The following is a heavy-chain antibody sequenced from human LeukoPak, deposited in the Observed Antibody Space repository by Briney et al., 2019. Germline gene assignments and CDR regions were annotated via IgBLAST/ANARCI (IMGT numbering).Heavy chain of an antibody. CDR1: GFTFSSYA. Sequence: SGGSLRLSCAASGFTFSSYAMSWVRQAPGKGLEWVSGISGNTGNTYYADSVKGRFTISRDNSNNTLYLRMNSLRAEDTALYFCAKDAIFGVVSDWGQGTLVTVSS. CDR3: AKDAIFGVVSD. CDR2: ISGNTGNT. D-gene: IGHD3-3*01. V-gene: IGHV3-23*01. J-gene: IGHJ1*01.